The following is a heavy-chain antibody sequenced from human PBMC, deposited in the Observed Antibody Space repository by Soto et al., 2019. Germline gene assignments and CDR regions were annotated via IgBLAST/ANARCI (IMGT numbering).Heavy chain of an antibody. V-gene: IGHV1-69*13. Sequence: SVKVSCKASGGTFSSYAISWVRQAPGQGLEWMGGIIPIFGTANYAQKFQGRVTITADESTSTAYMELSSLRSEDTAVYYCARDHRIAAAGIWWFDPWGQGTLVTVSS. J-gene: IGHJ5*02. D-gene: IGHD6-13*01. CDR3: ARDHRIAAAGIWWFDP. CDR2: IIPIFGTA. CDR1: GGTFSSYA.